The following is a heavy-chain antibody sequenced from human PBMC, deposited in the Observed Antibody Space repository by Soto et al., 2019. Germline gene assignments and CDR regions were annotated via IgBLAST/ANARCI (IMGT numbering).Heavy chain of an antibody. D-gene: IGHD5-18*01. CDR3: AKHGYSYGPFDY. CDR2: IKHSGIT. Sequence: PSEALSVNCPVYVGSFSGYDWSWIRQPPGKGLGWIGEIKHSGITNYNPSLKMRITKSVNTSKNQYSLKLNSVTAADTAVYYCAKHGYSYGPFDYWGQGTLVTVSS. V-gene: IGHV4-34*01. J-gene: IGHJ4*02. CDR1: VGSFSGYD.